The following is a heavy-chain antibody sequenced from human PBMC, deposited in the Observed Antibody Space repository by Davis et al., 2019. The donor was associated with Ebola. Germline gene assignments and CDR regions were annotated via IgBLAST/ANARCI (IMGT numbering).Heavy chain of an antibody. CDR2: INGDGSTT. J-gene: IGHJ5*02. CDR1: RFTFSSYW. D-gene: IGHD1-7*01. V-gene: IGHV3-74*01. CDR3: AREKLATRWFDP. Sequence: GESLKISCAASRFTFSSYWMHWVRQAPGKGLVWVSRINGDGSTTNYADSVKGRFTISRDNAKNSLYLQMNSLRAEDTAVYYCAREKLATRWFDPWGQGTLVTVSS.